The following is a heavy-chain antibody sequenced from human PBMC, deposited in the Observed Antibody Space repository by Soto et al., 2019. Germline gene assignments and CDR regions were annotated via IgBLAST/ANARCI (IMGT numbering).Heavy chain of an antibody. J-gene: IGHJ6*02. V-gene: IGHV4-61*03. CDR3: AREWGLLPYYVMNV. Sequence: PSETLSRTCIVSGDSVTSGIYYWTWLRQPPGKGLEWIGYISYTGRTKYNPSLQSRVTISVDTSKNDFSLNLSSVTAADTAVYFCAREWGLLPYYVMNVWGHGTAVTVSS. CDR1: GDSVTSGIYY. CDR2: ISYTGRT. D-gene: IGHD7-27*01.